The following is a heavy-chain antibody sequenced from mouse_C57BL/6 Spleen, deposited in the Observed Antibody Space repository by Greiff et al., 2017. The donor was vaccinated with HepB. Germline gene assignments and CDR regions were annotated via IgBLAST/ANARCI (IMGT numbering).Heavy chain of an antibody. CDR2: IYPGSGST. Sequence: VQLQQSGAELVKPGASVKMSCKASGYTFTSYWITWVKQRPGQGLEWIGDIYPGSGSTNYNEKFKSKATLTVDTSSSTAYMQLSSLTSEDSAVYYCARGGYDGGWFAYWGQGTLVTVSA. V-gene: IGHV1-55*01. J-gene: IGHJ3*01. CDR1: GYTFTSYW. CDR3: ARGGYDGGWFAY. D-gene: IGHD2-2*01.